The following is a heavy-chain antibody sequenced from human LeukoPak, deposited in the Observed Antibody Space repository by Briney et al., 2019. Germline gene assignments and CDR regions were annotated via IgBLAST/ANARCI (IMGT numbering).Heavy chain of an antibody. D-gene: IGHD4-17*01. CDR2: MNPNSGGT. Sequence: ASVKVSCKASGYTFTSYDINWVRQATGQGLEWMGWMNPNSGGTSYAQKFQGRVTMTRDTSISTAYMELSRLRSDDTAVYYCARDYLLDYGDYFNWFDPWGQGTLVTVSS. V-gene: IGHV1-2*02. CDR3: ARDYLLDYGDYFNWFDP. J-gene: IGHJ5*02. CDR1: GYTFTSYD.